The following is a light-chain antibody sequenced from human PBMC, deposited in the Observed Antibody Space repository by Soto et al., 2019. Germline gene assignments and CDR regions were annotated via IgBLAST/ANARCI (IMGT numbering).Light chain of an antibody. J-gene: IGKJ5*01. CDR1: QSVSSSY. Sequence: EIVLTQSPGTLSLSAGERATLSCRASQSVSSSYLAWYQQKPGQAPRLLIYGASSRATGIPDRFSGSGSGTEFSLTISSLQSEDFAVYYCQQYSKWPITFGQGTRLEIK. CDR3: QQYSKWPIT. V-gene: IGKV3-20*01. CDR2: GAS.